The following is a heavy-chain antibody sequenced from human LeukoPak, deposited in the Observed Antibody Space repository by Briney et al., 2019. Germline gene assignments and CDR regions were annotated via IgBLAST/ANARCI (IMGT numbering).Heavy chain of an antibody. CDR2: VNPKSGCI. CDR3: AKGRVVAGSKSLTYHWFDP. D-gene: IGHD6-19*01. J-gene: IGHJ5*02. V-gene: IGHV1-2*02. CDR1: GYTFTDYY. Sequence: APLRVSYMASGYTFTDYYIHWVGQVPGQGGEWVGWVNPKSGCIKYAQKFQGRVSMTRDTSISTVYMGLSRLTSDDTAVYYCAKGRVVAGSKSLTYHWFDPWGQGTLVTVSS.